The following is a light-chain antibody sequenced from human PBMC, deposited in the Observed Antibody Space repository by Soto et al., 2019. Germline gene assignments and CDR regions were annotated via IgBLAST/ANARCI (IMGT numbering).Light chain of an antibody. CDR1: SNDVGSYNL. V-gene: IGLV2-23*03. J-gene: IGLJ2*01. CDR2: EGT. CDR3: CSYAGSSTFV. Sequence: QSVLTQPASVSGSPGQSITISCTGTSNDVGSYNLVSWYQQHPGKAPKLMIYEGTKRPSGVSNRFSGSKSDNTASLTISGVQAEDEADYYCCSYAGSSTFVFGGGTKLTVL.